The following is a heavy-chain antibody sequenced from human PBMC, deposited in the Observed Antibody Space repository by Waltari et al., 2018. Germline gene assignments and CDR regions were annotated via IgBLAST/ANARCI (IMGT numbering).Heavy chain of an antibody. Sequence: QLQLQESGPGLVKPSETLSLTCTVSGGSISSSSYYWGWIRQPPGKGLEWIGSIYYSGSTYYNPSLKRRVTISGDTSKNQFSLKLSSVTAADTAVYYCASHMGDSSPLIYGMDVWGQGTTVTVSS. CDR1: GGSISSSSYY. CDR2: IYYSGST. D-gene: IGHD6-13*01. V-gene: IGHV4-39*07. J-gene: IGHJ6*02. CDR3: ASHMGDSSPLIYGMDV.